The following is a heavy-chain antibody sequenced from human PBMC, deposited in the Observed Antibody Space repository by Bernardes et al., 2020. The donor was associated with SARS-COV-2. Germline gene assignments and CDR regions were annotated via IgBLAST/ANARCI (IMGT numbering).Heavy chain of an antibody. Sequence: GGSLRLSCAASGFTFRSYNIHWVRQAPGQGLEWVSFIGSSGFTKYYADSLKGRFTISRDNAQNSLYLQMNSLRDEDTAVYYCARGGILAAFDIWGLGTMVTVSS. J-gene: IGHJ3*02. V-gene: IGHV3-48*02. CDR1: GFTFRSYN. CDR2: IGSSGFTK. CDR3: ARGGILAAFDI. D-gene: IGHD6-25*01.